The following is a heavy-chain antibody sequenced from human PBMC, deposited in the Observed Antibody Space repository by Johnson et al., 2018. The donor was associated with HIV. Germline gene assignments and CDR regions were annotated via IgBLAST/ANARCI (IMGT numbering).Heavy chain of an antibody. J-gene: IGHJ3*02. D-gene: IGHD3-16*02. V-gene: IGHV3-30*04. CDR2: ISYDGSNK. Sequence: QVQLVESGGGVVQPGRSLRLSCAASGFTFSSYAMHWVRQAPGKGLEWVAVISYDGSNKYYADSVKGRFTISRDNSKNTLYLHMNSLRAEDTSVYYCAGGPEDYVVGSCRFIGAFDIWGQGTMVTVAS. CDR1: GFTFSSYA. CDR3: AGGPEDYVVGSCRFIGAFDI.